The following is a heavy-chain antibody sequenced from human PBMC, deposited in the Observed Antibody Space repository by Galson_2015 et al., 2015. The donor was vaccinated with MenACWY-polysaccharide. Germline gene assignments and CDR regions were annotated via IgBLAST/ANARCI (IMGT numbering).Heavy chain of an antibody. CDR3: ATGGVRGVSEGVDDY. D-gene: IGHD3-10*01. J-gene: IGHJ4*02. CDR1: GFTFSSYW. V-gene: IGHV3-7*01. CDR2: IKQDGSEK. Sequence: SLRLFCAASGFTFSSYWMSWVRQAPGKGLEWVANIKQDGSEKYYVDSVKGRFTISRDNAKNSLYLQMNSLRAEDTAVYYCATGGVRGVSEGVDDYWGQGTLVTVSS.